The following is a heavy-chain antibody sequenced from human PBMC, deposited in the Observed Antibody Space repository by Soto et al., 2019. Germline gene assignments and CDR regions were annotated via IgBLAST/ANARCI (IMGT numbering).Heavy chain of an antibody. Sequence: QVQLQQWGAGLLKPSETLSLTCAVYGGSFSGYYWTWIRQPPGTGLEWIGEINHSGSTNYNPSLKSRVTISVDTAKNQVSRKLSSVTAADTAVYYCARDKITGLFDYWGQGTLVTVSS. J-gene: IGHJ4*02. CDR3: ARDKITGLFDY. CDR1: GGSFSGYY. D-gene: IGHD2-8*02. V-gene: IGHV4-34*01. CDR2: INHSGST.